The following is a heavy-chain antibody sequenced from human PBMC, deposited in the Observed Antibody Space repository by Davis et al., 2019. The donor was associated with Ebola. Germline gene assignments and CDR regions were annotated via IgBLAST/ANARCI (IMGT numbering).Heavy chain of an antibody. Sequence: ASVKVSCKVSGYTLTELSMHWVRQAPGKGLEWMGGFDPEDGETIYAQKFQGRVTMTEDTSTDTAYMELSSLRSEDTAVYYCASQSLGYCSSTSCGPQFDRWGQGTLVTVSS. CDR2: FDPEDGET. J-gene: IGHJ5*02. V-gene: IGHV1-24*01. CDR3: ASQSLGYCSSTSCGPQFDR. CDR1: GYTLTELS. D-gene: IGHD2-2*01.